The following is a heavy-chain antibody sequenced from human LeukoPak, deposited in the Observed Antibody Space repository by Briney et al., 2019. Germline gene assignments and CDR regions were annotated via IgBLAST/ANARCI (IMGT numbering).Heavy chain of an antibody. Sequence: SETLSLTCAVSGGSISSGGYSWSWIRQPPGKGLEWIGYIYHSGSTYYNPSLKSRVTISVDRSKNQFSLKLSSVTAADTAVYYCARDRRLGYYYDSSGLDYWGQGTLVTVSS. D-gene: IGHD3-22*01. CDR3: ARDRRLGYYYDSSGLDY. J-gene: IGHJ4*02. CDR2: IYHSGST. V-gene: IGHV4-30-2*01. CDR1: GGSISSGGYS.